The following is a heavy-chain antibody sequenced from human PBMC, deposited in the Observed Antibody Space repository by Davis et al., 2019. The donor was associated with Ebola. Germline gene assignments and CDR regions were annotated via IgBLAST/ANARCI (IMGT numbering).Heavy chain of an antibody. CDR3: ARPLVSAAMGAFDI. CDR1: GYKLTRYW. J-gene: IGHJ3*02. D-gene: IGHD2-2*01. V-gene: IGHV5-51*01. CDR2: IYPDDSDT. Sequence: ESLKTPRKGPGYKLTRYWIAWVRQMPGKGLELMGIIYPDDSDTIYRPSFQGQVTISVDNSISTAYPQWSSLKASDTAMYYWARPLVSAAMGAFDIWGQGTMVTVSS.